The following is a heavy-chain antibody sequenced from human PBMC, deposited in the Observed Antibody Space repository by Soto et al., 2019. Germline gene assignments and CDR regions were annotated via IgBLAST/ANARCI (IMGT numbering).Heavy chain of an antibody. V-gene: IGHV4-59*01. J-gene: IGHJ3*01. Sequence: PSETLSLTCTVSGGSISSYYCSWIRQPPGKGLEWIGYIYYSGSTNYNPSLKSRVTISVDTSKNQFSLKLSSVTAADTAVYYCARVWGGAFDFWGQRTMVTVSS. D-gene: IGHD3-10*01. CDR2: IYYSGST. CDR1: GGSISSYY. CDR3: ARVWGGAFDF.